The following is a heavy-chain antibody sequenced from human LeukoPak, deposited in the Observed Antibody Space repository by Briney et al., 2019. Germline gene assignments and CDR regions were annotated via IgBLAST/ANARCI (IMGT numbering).Heavy chain of an antibody. CDR1: GYTFTGYY. Sequence: ASVKVSCKTSGYTFTGYYLFWVRQAPGQGLEWMGWINPNSGGTNYAQKFQGRVTMTRDTSIRTAYMELSRLTSDDTAVYYCVSLFAGGRLDYGGRETLVPV. V-gene: IGHV1-2*02. CDR2: INPNSGGT. D-gene: IGHD3-3*01. CDR3: VSLFAGGRLDY. J-gene: IGHJ4*02.